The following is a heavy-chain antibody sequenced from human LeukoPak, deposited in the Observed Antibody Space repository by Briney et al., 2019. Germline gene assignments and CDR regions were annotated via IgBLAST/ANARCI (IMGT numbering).Heavy chain of an antibody. CDR2: INHSGST. Sequence: SETLSLTCAVYGGSFSGYHWSWIRQPPGKGLEWIGEINHSGSTNYNPSLKSRVTISVDTSKNQFSLKLSSVTAADTAVYYCARGGDQYYFDYWGQGTLVTVSS. CDR1: GGSFSGYH. CDR3: ARGGDQYYFDY. V-gene: IGHV4-34*01. D-gene: IGHD1-26*01. J-gene: IGHJ4*02.